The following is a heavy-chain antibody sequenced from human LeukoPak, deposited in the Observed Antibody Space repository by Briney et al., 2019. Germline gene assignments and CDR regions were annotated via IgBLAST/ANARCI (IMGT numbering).Heavy chain of an antibody. CDR1: GGSFSHYY. V-gene: IGHV4-34*01. Sequence: SETLSLTCTIYGGSFSHYYWSWIRQPSGKWLEWVGEIHPSGSTSFNPSLESRVSISKDTSKNQFSLKLTSVTAADTAVYYCSRGSDGSKTGHYGAQGTLVTVSS. CDR3: SRGSDGSKTGHY. CDR2: IHPSGST. J-gene: IGHJ4*02. D-gene: IGHD6-25*01.